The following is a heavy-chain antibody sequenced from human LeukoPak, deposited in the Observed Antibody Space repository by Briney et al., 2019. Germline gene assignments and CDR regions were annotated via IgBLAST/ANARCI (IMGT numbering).Heavy chain of an antibody. CDR2: INPNSGGT. CDR1: GYAFTGYY. CDR3: ARDQGEMATIPDY. V-gene: IGHV1-2*02. J-gene: IGHJ4*02. Sequence: ASVKVSCKASGYAFTGYYMHWVRQAPGQGLEWMGWINPNSGGTNYAQKFQGRVTMTRDTSIATAYMELSRLRSDDTAVYYCARDQGEMATIPDYWGQGTLVTVSS. D-gene: IGHD5-24*01.